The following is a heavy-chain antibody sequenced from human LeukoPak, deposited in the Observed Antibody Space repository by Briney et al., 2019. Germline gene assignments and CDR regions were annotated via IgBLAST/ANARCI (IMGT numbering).Heavy chain of an antibody. Sequence: ASVKVSCKASGYTFTAYYMHWVRQAPGQGLEWMGWINPNSGGTNYAQKFQGRVTMTRDTSISTAYMELSRLRSDDTAVYYCARGRGRGCGGDCYSFGFDYWGQGTLVTVSS. J-gene: IGHJ4*02. CDR1: GYTFTAYY. V-gene: IGHV1-2*02. D-gene: IGHD2-21*02. CDR3: ARGRGRGCGGDCYSFGFDY. CDR2: INPNSGGT.